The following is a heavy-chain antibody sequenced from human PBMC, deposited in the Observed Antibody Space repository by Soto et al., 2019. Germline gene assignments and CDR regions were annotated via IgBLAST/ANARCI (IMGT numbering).Heavy chain of an antibody. D-gene: IGHD2-21*02. Sequence: QVQLVESGGGVVQPGRSLRLSCAASGFTFSSYGMHWVRQAPGKGLEWVAVISYDGSNKYYADSVKGRFTISRDNSKNTRYLKMNSLRAEDTVVYYCAKDWDIVVVTAIRYGMDVWGQGTTVTVSS. J-gene: IGHJ6*02. V-gene: IGHV3-30*18. CDR1: GFTFSSYG. CDR3: AKDWDIVVVTAIRYGMDV. CDR2: ISYDGSNK.